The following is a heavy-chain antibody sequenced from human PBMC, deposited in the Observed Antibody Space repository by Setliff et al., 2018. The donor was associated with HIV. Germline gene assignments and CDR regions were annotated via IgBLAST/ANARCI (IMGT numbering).Heavy chain of an antibody. CDR1: GGSISSSGYY. J-gene: IGHJ3*02. Sequence: PSETLSLTCTVSGGSISSSGYYWGWIRQPPGKGLEWIGSIYYSGSTYYNPSLASRITISLDTSKNEFSLKMTSVTAADTAVYYCARAPLKYYDILTGFHDAFDIWGQGTMVTVSS. CDR2: IYYSGST. D-gene: IGHD3-9*01. V-gene: IGHV4-39*07. CDR3: ARAPLKYYDILTGFHDAFDI.